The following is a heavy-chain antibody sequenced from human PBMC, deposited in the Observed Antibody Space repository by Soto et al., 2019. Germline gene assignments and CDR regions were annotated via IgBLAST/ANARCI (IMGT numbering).Heavy chain of an antibody. V-gene: IGHV1-3*01. D-gene: IGHD2-8*01. CDR3: AVRKYCPSTTCFDY. CDR1: GYTFTSYA. Sequence: ASVEVSCKASGYTFTSYARHWVRQAPGQRLEWMGWINAGNGNTKYSQKFQGRFTISRDDSENTLYLQMSSLGVEDTAVYYCAVRKYCPSTTCFDYWGQGTLVTVSS. CDR2: INAGNGNT. J-gene: IGHJ4*02.